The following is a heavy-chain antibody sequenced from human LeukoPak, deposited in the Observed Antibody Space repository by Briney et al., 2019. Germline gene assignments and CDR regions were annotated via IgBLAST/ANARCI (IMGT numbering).Heavy chain of an antibody. Sequence: ASVKVSCKVSGYTVTEISIHWVRQSPGKGLEWMGGLDGENDQKVYAQQFQDRVTMSEDTSTDTAYMELSNLQSEDAAVYFCADFYTTSGFFYWGQGTLVTVSS. CDR3: ADFYTTSGFFY. CDR2: LDGENDQK. J-gene: IGHJ4*02. CDR1: GYTVTEIS. V-gene: IGHV1-24*01. D-gene: IGHD3-3*01.